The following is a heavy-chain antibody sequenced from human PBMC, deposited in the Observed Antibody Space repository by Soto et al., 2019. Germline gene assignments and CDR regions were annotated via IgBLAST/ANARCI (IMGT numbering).Heavy chain of an antibody. CDR1: GFTFSSYS. J-gene: IGHJ4*02. CDR2: ISSSSGTI. V-gene: IGHV3-48*01. D-gene: IGHD2-8*01. Sequence: PGGSLRLSCAASGFTFSSYSMNWVRQAPGKGLEWVSYISSSSGTIYYADSVKGRFTISRDNAKNSLYLQMNSLRAEDTAVYYCXRAQVLDYWGQGTLVTVSS. CDR3: XRAQVLDY.